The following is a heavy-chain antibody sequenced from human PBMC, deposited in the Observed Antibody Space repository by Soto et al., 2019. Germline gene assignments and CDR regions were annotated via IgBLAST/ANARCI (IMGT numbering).Heavy chain of an antibody. J-gene: IGHJ4*02. Sequence: GASVKVSCKASGYTFTNYGFSWVRQAPGQGLQWVGWISAYNGDTNYAQRFQGRDTLTTDTSTTTAYMELRSLTSDDTAVYYCARDPPKSYGSGKGDYWGQGTPVTVSS. V-gene: IGHV1-18*01. CDR2: ISAYNGDT. D-gene: IGHD3-10*01. CDR1: GYTFTNYG. CDR3: ARDPPKSYGSGKGDY.